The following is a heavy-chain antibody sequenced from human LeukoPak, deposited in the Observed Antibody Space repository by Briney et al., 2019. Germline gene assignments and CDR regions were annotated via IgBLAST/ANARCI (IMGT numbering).Heavy chain of an antibody. D-gene: IGHD3-16*02. Sequence: SETLSLTCTVSGYYISDGFYWDWIRQTPGKGLEWIGSIFHSGTTYYNPSLKSRVTISVDTSKNQFSLKLSSVTAADTAVYYCARERLGELSSWGQGTLVTVSS. CDR2: IFHSGTT. J-gene: IGHJ5*02. CDR3: ARERLGELSS. CDR1: GYYISDGFY. V-gene: IGHV4-38-2*02.